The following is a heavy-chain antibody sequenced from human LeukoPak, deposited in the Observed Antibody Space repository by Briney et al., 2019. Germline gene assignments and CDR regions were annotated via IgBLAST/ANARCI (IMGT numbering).Heavy chain of an antibody. CDR2: IIPILGIA. Sequence: GASVKVSCKASGGTFSSYAISWVRQAPGQGLEWMGRIIPILGIANYAQKFQGRVTITADKSTSTAYMELSSLRSEDTAVYYCARGTQAYCGGDCYPFDAFDIWGQGTMVTVSS. CDR1: GGTFSSYA. J-gene: IGHJ3*02. D-gene: IGHD2-21*02. CDR3: ARGTQAYCGGDCYPFDAFDI. V-gene: IGHV1-69*04.